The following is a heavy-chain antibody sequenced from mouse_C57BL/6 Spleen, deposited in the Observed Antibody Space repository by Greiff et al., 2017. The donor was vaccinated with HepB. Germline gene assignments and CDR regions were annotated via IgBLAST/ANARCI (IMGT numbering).Heavy chain of an antibody. J-gene: IGHJ4*01. D-gene: IGHD1-2*01. V-gene: IGHV1-64*01. Sequence: VQLQQSGAELVKPGASVKLSCKASGYTFTSYWMHWVKQRPGQGLEWIGIIHPNSGSTNYNEKFKSKATLTVDKSSSTAYMQLSSLTSEDSAVYYCARDGPYYAMDYWGQGTSVTVSS. CDR1: GYTFTSYW. CDR2: IHPNSGST. CDR3: ARDGPYYAMDY.